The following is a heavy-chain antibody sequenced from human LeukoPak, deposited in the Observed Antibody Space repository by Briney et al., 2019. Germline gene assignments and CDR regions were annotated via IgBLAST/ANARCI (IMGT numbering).Heavy chain of an antibody. CDR1: GGSFSGYY. Sequence: PSETLSLTGAVYGGSFSGYYWSWIRQPPGKGLEWVSAISGSGGSTYYADSVKGRFTISRDNSKNTLYLQMNSLRAEDTAVYYCANLVIVVVTAQRWFDPWGQGTLVTVSS. J-gene: IGHJ5*02. D-gene: IGHD2-21*02. V-gene: IGHV3-23*01. CDR2: ISGSGGST. CDR3: ANLVIVVVTAQRWFDP.